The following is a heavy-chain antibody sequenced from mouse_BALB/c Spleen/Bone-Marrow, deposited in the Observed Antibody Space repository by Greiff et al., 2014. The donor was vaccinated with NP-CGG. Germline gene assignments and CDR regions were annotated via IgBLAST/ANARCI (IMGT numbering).Heavy chain of an antibody. CDR3: VRDWDFDY. D-gene: IGHD4-1*01. Sequence: EVQVVESGGGLVQPKGSLKLSCAASGFTFNTYAMNWVRQAPGKGLEWVARIRSKSHNYATFYADSVKDRFTISRDDSQSMLCLQMNNLKTKDTAMYYCVRDWDFDYWGQGTTLTVSS. CDR2: IRSKSHNYAT. CDR1: GFTFNTYA. V-gene: IGHV10-1*02. J-gene: IGHJ2*01.